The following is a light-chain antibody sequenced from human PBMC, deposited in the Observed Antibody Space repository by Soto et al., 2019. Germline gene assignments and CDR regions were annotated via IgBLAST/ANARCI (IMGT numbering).Light chain of an antibody. J-gene: IGKJ1*01. CDR1: QSVSSY. CDR3: QQRSQART. CDR2: DAS. V-gene: IGKV3-11*01. Sequence: EIVLTQSPATLSLSPGERATLSCRASQSVSSYLAWYQQKPGQAPRLLIYDASNRATGIPARFSGSGSGTDFTLTISSLEPADFAVYYCQQRSQARTFGQGTKVEIK.